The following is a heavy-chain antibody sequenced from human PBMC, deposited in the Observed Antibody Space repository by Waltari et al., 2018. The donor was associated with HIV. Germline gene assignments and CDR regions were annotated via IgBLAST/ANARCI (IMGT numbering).Heavy chain of an antibody. CDR1: GFTVRSNY. CDR3: ARGTSYYGSYYFDY. D-gene: IGHD3-10*01. Sequence: EVQLVESGGGLIQPGGSLRLSCAASGFTVRSNYMSWVRQAPGKGLEWVSVIYSGGSAFYADSVKGRFTISSDNSKNTLYLQMNSLRAEDTAVYYCARGTSYYGSYYFDYWGQGTLVTVSS. V-gene: IGHV3-53*01. J-gene: IGHJ4*02. CDR2: IYSGGSA.